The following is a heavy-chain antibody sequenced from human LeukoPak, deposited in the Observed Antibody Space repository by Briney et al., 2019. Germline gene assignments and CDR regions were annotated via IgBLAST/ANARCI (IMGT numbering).Heavy chain of an antibody. CDR2: IGGSGDYT. Sequence: GGSLRLSCAASGFIFSTYVMIWVRQAPGKGLEWVSLIGGSGDYTYYADSVKGRFTISRDNSKDTLYLQMNSLRPEDTAVYYCAQSEIDYRYRCDNWGQGTLVTVSS. D-gene: IGHD5-12*01. J-gene: IGHJ4*02. V-gene: IGHV3-23*01. CDR3: AQSEIDYRYRCDN. CDR1: GFIFSTYV.